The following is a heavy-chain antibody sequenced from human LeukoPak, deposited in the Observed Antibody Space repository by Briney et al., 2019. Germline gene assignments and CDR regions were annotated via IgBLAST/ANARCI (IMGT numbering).Heavy chain of an antibody. D-gene: IGHD5-24*01. V-gene: IGHV4-59*12. Sequence: PSETLSLTCTVSGGSISSYYWSWIRQPPGKGLEWIGYIYYSGSTNYKPSLKSRVTISVDTSHNQFSLKLSSLTAADTAVYYCAREAPVEMATIFDYWGQGTLVTVSS. CDR2: IYYSGST. CDR3: AREAPVEMATIFDY. J-gene: IGHJ4*02. CDR1: GGSISSYY.